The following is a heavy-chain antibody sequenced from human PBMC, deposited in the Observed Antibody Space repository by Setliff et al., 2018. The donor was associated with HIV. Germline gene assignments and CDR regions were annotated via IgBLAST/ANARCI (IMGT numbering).Heavy chain of an antibody. CDR2: IIPNSGGT. Sequence: ASVKVSCKASGYTFTGYYVHWVRQAPGQGLEWMGRIIPNSGGTNYAQKFQGRVTMTEDTSTDTAYIELRSLRSEDTAVYYCATSPKAIRYFDWFFDNWGQGTLVTVSS. J-gene: IGHJ4*02. D-gene: IGHD3-9*01. CDR1: GYTFTGYY. CDR3: ATSPKAIRYFDWFFDN. V-gene: IGHV1-2*06.